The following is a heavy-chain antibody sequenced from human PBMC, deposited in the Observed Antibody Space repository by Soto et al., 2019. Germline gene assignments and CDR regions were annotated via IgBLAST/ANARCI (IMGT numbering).Heavy chain of an antibody. CDR1: GFTLSSYD. CDR2: IGTAGHA. D-gene: IGHD3-10*01. CDR3: AGGGGFGDKYTDAFDI. J-gene: IGHJ3*02. V-gene: IGHV3-13*01. Sequence: EVQLVESGGGLLQAGGSLRLSCAASGFTLSSYDMHWVRQATGKGLEWVSVIGTAGHAYYAGSVKGRFTITRENTKNSLVVQMNSLRDGDAAGFYWAGGGGFGDKYTDAFDIWGQGTMVTVSS.